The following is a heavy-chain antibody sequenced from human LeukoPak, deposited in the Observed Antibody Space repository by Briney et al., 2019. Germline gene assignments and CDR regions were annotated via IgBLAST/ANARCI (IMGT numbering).Heavy chain of an antibody. CDR1: GGSISSSSYY. D-gene: IGHD3-10*01. Sequence: SETLSLTCTVSGGSISSSSYYWGWIRQPPGKGLEWIGSIYYSGSTYYNPSLKSRVTISVDTSKNQPSLKLSSVTAADSAVYYCARLPNRGVFDYWGQGTLVTVSS. CDR3: ARLPNRGVFDY. CDR2: IYYSGST. V-gene: IGHV4-39*01. J-gene: IGHJ4*02.